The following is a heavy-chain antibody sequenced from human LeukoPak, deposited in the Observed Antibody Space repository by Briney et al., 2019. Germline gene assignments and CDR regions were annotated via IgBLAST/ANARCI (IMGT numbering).Heavy chain of an antibody. CDR1: GFTFDDYA. CDR2: ISWNSGSI. J-gene: IGHJ4*02. Sequence: GGSLRLSCAASGFTFDDYAMHWVRQAPGKGLEWVSGISWNSGSIGYADSVKGRFTISRDNAKNSLYLQMNSLRAEDTAVYYCAKDLRTGTTRGEFDYWGQGTLVTVSS. CDR3: AKDLRTGTTRGEFDY. V-gene: IGHV3-9*01. D-gene: IGHD1-7*01.